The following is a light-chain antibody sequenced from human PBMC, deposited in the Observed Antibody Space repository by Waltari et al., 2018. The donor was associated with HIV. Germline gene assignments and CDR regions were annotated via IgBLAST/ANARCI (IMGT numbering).Light chain of an antibody. CDR2: EAA. CDR3: QQYDSGPRGIT. CDR1: QSISAK. Sequence: EVVMTQSPPTLSVSPGQRVTLSCRVSQSISAKVAWYQQRPGQAPRLLIYEAATRPTGIPARFSGSGSGTEFTLTISNLQSEDFATYFCQQYDSGPRGITFGQGTMLEIK. J-gene: IGKJ2*01. V-gene: IGKV3-15*01.